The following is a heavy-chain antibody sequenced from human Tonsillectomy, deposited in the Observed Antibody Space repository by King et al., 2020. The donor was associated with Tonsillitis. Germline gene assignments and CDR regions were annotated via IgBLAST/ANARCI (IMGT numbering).Heavy chain of an antibody. CDR2: IRYDGSNQ. J-gene: IGHJ4*02. D-gene: IGHD3-22*01. CDR3: AKEYYDSSGYYYFFDY. Sequence: VQLVESGGGVVQPGGSLRLSCAVSGFTFSTYGMHWVRQAPGKGLEWVAFIRYDGSNQYYADSVKGRFTISRDNSKNTLYLKMNSLRVEDTAVYYCAKEYYDSSGYYYFFDYWGQGTLVTVSS. V-gene: IGHV3-30*02. CDR1: GFTFSTYG.